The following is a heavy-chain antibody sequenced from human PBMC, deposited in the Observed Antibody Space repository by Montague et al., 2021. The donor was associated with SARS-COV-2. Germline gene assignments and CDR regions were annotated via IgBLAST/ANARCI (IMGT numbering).Heavy chain of an antibody. CDR1: GGSITGYY. J-gene: IGHJ3*02. Sequence: SETLSLTCTVSGGSITGYYWSWLRRSPGKGLEWIAYIYDGGAVNXNPSLESRVTIPTDTSKNQLSLKVNSVTAADTAVYYCVRDHPYGGPRGAYDIWGQGTVVTVSS. D-gene: IGHD4-23*01. CDR3: VRDHPYGGPRGAYDI. V-gene: IGHV4-59*01. CDR2: IYDGGAV.